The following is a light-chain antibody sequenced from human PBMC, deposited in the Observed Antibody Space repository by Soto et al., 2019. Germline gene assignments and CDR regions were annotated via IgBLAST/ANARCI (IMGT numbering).Light chain of an antibody. CDR1: SGDVDPYNY. Sequence: QPVLTQPPSVSGSPGQSVTISCTGTSGDVDPYNYVSWYQQHPGRAPKLVIYDVNMRPSGVPDRFSGSKSGDTSSLTISGLQAEDEADYYCCSYVGTPLVGGGTKVTVL. V-gene: IGLV2-11*01. J-gene: IGLJ2*01. CDR3: CSYVGTPL. CDR2: DVN.